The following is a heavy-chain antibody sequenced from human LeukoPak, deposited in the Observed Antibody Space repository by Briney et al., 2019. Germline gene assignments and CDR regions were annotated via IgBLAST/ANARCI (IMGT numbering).Heavy chain of an antibody. CDR3: VRDSSGSY. Sequence: GGSLRVSCAASGFTFSSYSMNWIRQAPGKGLEWVSSISSDSSYIYYADSVKGRFTISRDNAKNSLYLQMNSLRAEDTAVYYCVRDSSGSYWGQGTLVTVSS. V-gene: IGHV3-21*01. J-gene: IGHJ4*02. CDR1: GFTFSSYS. CDR2: ISSDSSYI. D-gene: IGHD3-22*01.